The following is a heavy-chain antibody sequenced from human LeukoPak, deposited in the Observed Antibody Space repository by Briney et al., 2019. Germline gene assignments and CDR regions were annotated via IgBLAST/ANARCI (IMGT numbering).Heavy chain of an antibody. Sequence: ASVKVSCKASGGTFISYAISWVRQAPGQGLEWMGGIIPIFGTANYAQKFQGRVTITADKSTSTAYMELSSLRSEDTAVYYCARAIVGAPLSYWGQGTLVTVSS. CDR3: ARAIVGAPLSY. CDR1: GGTFISYA. D-gene: IGHD1-26*01. V-gene: IGHV1-69*06. CDR2: IIPIFGTA. J-gene: IGHJ4*02.